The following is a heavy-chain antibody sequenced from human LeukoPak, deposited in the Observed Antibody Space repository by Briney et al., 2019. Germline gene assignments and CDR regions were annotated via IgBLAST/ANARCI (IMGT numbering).Heavy chain of an antibody. V-gene: IGHV4-34*01. J-gene: IGHJ4*02. CDR3: ARGGVMRYCSTTSCYLNY. CDR1: GGSFTGYY. CDR2: INHSGST. D-gene: IGHD2-2*01. Sequence: SETLSLTCAVYGGSFTGYYWSRIRQPPGKGLEWIGEINHSGSTNYNPSLESRVTISLDMSKNQFSLNLTSVTAADTAVYYCARGGVMRYCSTTSCYLNYWGQGTLVTVSS.